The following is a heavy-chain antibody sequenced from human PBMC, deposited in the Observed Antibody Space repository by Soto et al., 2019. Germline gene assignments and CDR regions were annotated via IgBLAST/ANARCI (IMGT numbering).Heavy chain of an antibody. CDR3: ARADCTGAYCYSWPFNYGVDV. CDR2: IWYDGSNK. D-gene: IGHD2-15*01. V-gene: IGHV3-33*08. J-gene: IGHJ6*02. Sequence: SLRLSCTTPGFTFNTYGMHWVRQAPGKGLEWVAIIWYDGSNKYYADSVKGRFTISRDNSKNTLYLQMNSLRAEDSALYYCARADCTGAYCYSWPFNYGVDVWGQGTTVTVSS. CDR1: GFTFNTYG.